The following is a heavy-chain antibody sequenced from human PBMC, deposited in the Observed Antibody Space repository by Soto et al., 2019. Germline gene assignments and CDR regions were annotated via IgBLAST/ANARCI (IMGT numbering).Heavy chain of an antibody. Sequence: ASVNVSCKASGYTFTSYGISWVRQAPGQGLEWMGWISAYNGNTNYAQKLQGRVTMTTDTSTSTAYMELRSLRSDDTAVYYCARDDHDFWSGYSNWFDPWGQGTLVTVSS. D-gene: IGHD3-3*01. CDR3: ARDDHDFWSGYSNWFDP. J-gene: IGHJ5*02. V-gene: IGHV1-18*01. CDR1: GYTFTSYG. CDR2: ISAYNGNT.